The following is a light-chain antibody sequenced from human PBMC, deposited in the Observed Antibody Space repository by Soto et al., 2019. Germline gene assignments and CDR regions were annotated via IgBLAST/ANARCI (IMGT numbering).Light chain of an antibody. CDR1: QDIKNY. V-gene: IGKV1-33*01. CDR2: GAS. J-gene: IGKJ2*02. Sequence: DIQMTQSPSSLSASVGDRVTITCQASQDIKNYLNWYQQKPGKAPKLLIYGASNLETGVSSRFSGSGSGTDFTFTISSLQPEDIATYYCQQSYNNPRTFGQGTKLEIK. CDR3: QQSYNNPRT.